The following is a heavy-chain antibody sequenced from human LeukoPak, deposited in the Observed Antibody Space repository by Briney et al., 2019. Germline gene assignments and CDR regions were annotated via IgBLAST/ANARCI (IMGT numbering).Heavy chain of an antibody. CDR3: ARGGTIFGVALPRLNWFDP. D-gene: IGHD3-3*01. V-gene: IGHV4-34*01. CDR2: INHSGST. Sequence: SETLSLTCAVYGGSFCGYYWSWIRQPPGKGLEWIGEINHSGSTNYNPSLKSRVTISVDTSKNQFSLKLSSVTAADTAVYYCARGGTIFGVALPRLNWFDPWGQGTLVTVSS. J-gene: IGHJ5*02. CDR1: GGSFCGYY.